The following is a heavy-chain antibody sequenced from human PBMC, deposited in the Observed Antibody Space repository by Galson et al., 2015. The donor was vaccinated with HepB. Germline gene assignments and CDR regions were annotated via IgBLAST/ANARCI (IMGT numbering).Heavy chain of an antibody. CDR2: INVGNGNT. Sequence: SVKVSCKASGYPFINDAIHWVRQAPGHSLEWMGWINVGNGNTIYSKKFQGRVTISRDISASTAYLDLPSLSSEDTAVYYCTREPTHYSDSSGHSYFDYWGQRARVIVSS. D-gene: IGHD3-22*01. V-gene: IGHV1-3*01. CDR1: GYPFINDA. CDR3: TREPTHYSDSSGHSYFDY. J-gene: IGHJ4*02.